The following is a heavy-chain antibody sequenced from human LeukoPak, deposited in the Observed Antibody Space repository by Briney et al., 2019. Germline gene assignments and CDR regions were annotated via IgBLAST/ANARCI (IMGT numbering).Heavy chain of an antibody. J-gene: IGHJ3*02. D-gene: IGHD3-10*01. V-gene: IGHV1-18*01. CDR2: ISAYNDNT. CDR3: ARDREDYYGSGSPRGPFDI. CDR1: GYTFTSYG. Sequence: VASVKVSCKASGYTFTSYGISWVRQAPGQGLEWMGWISAYNDNTNSAQKLQGRVTMTTDTSTSTAYMELRSLRSDDTAVYYCARDREDYYGSGSPRGPFDIWGQGTMVTVSS.